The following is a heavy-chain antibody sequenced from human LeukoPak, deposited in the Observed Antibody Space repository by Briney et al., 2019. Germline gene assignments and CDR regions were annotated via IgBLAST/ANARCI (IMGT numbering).Heavy chain of an antibody. J-gene: IGHJ4*02. CDR1: GGSISYYY. CDR2: IYYSGST. V-gene: IGHV4-59*01. Sequence: PSETLSLTCTVSGGSISYYYWSWIRQPPGRGLEWIGNIYYSGSTNHNPSLKSRVTISVDTSKNQLSLKLSSVTAADTAVYYCARDRGGSSRHEFDYWGQGTLVTVSS. D-gene: IGHD1-26*01. CDR3: ARDRGGSSRHEFDY.